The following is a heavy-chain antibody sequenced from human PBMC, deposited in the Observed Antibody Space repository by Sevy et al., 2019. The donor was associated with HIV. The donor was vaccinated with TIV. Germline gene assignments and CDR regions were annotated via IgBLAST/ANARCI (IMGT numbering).Heavy chain of an antibody. Sequence: GGSLRLSCAASGFTFSSYAMSWVRQAPKKGVEWVSTISASGGTTYYADSVKGRFIISRDNSKNTLYLQMNTLRAEDTAVYYCANQGHSSGWYYFDYWGQGTLVTVSS. J-gene: IGHJ4*02. CDR2: ISASGGTT. D-gene: IGHD6-19*01. CDR3: ANQGHSSGWYYFDY. V-gene: IGHV3-23*01. CDR1: GFTFSSYA.